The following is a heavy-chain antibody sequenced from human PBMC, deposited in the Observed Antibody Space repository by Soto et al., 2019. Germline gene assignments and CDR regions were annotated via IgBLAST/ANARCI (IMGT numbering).Heavy chain of an antibody. CDR2: ISAYNGNT. J-gene: IGHJ4*02. D-gene: IGHD6-6*01. CDR3: ARDSSSSSSSDY. Sequence: ASVKVSCKASGYTFTSYGISWVRQAPGRGREWMGWISAYNGNTNYAQKLQGRVTMTTDTSTSTAYMELRSLRSDDTAVYYCARDSSSSSSSDYWGQGTLVTVSS. V-gene: IGHV1-18*04. CDR1: GYTFTSYG.